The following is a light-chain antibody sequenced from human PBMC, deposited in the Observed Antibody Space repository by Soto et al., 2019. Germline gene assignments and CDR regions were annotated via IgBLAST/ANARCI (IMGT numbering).Light chain of an antibody. CDR2: RAS. J-gene: IGKJ2*01. Sequence: EIVMTQSPATLSVSPGEGATLSCRASQPVRSNFARYRQKPGQAPTLVIYRASTRATGIPARFSGSGSGTEFTLTISSLQSEDFAVYYCQQYNNWPYTFGQGTKLEIK. V-gene: IGKV3-15*01. CDR3: QQYNNWPYT. CDR1: QPVRSN.